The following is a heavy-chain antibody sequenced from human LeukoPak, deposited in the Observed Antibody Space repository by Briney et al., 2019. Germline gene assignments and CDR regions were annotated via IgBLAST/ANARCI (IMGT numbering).Heavy chain of an antibody. CDR2: ISSSSSTI. CDR3: AKAVAAAGIVAYFDY. V-gene: IGHV3-48*01. CDR1: GFTFSSYS. J-gene: IGHJ4*02. D-gene: IGHD6-13*01. Sequence: GGSLRLSCAASGFTFSSYSMNWVRQAPGKGLEWVSYISSSSSTIYYADSVKGRYTISRDNSKNTLYLQMNSLRAEDTAVYYCAKAVAAAGIVAYFDYWGQGTLVTVSS.